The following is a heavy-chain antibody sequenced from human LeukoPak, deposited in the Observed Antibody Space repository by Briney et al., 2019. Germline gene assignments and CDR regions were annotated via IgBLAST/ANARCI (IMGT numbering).Heavy chain of an antibody. CDR3: ARDQGDGGNSFDP. CDR1: GYTLNDWY. Sequence: ASVKVSCKASGYTLNDWYIHWVRQAPGQGLEWMGRINPNTGGTNYAQRFQGRVSMTRDRSISTAYMDLNRLTSGDTAVYYCARDQGDGGNSFDPWGQGTLVTV. CDR2: INPNTGGT. V-gene: IGHV1-2*06. D-gene: IGHD4-23*01. J-gene: IGHJ5*02.